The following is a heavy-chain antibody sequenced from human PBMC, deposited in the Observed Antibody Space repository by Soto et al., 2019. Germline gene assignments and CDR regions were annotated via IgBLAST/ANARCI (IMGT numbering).Heavy chain of an antibody. CDR1: RFTFSSYS. J-gene: IGHJ4*02. CDR2: ISSSSSYI. Sequence: GALRLSCAASRFTFSSYSMNWVRQAPGKGLEWVSSISSSSSYIYYADSVKGRFTISRDNAKNSLYLQMNSLRAEDTAVYYCASYGSGTFYFDYWGQGTLVTVSS. CDR3: ASYGSGTFYFDY. V-gene: IGHV3-21*01. D-gene: IGHD3-10*01.